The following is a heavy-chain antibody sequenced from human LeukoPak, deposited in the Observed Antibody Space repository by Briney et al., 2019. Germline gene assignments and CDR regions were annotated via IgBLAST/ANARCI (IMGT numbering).Heavy chain of an antibody. CDR2: ISAYNDNT. V-gene: IGHV1-18*01. J-gene: IGHJ4*02. D-gene: IGHD3-22*01. Sequence: ASVKVSCKASGYTFTSYGISWVRQAPGQGLEWMGWISAYNDNTNYAQELQGRVTMTTDTSTSTAYMELRSLRSDDTAVYYCARDLSDSSGYVPYFDYWGQGTLVTVSS. CDR1: GYTFTSYG. CDR3: ARDLSDSSGYVPYFDY.